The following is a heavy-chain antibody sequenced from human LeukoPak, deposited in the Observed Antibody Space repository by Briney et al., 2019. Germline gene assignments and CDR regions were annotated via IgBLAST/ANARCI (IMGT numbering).Heavy chain of an antibody. J-gene: IGHJ3*02. CDR2: IKQDGSEK. CDR3: ARDNAPQYYYGSGPAEYAFDI. D-gene: IGHD3-10*01. V-gene: IGHV3-7*01. CDR1: GLTFSSYW. Sequence: PGGSLRLSCAASGLTFSSYWMSWVRQAPGKGLEWVANIKQDGSEKYYVDSVKGRFTISRDNSKNTLYLQMNSLRAEDTAVYYCARDNAPQYYYGSGPAEYAFDIWGQGTMVTVSS.